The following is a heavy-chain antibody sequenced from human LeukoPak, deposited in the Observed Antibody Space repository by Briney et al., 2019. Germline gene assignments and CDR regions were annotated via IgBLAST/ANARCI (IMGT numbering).Heavy chain of an antibody. D-gene: IGHD3-9*01. Sequence: SETLSLTCTVSGGSISSYYWSWIRQPAGKGLEWIGRIYTSGSTNYNPSLKSRVTMSVDTSKNQFSLKLSSVTAADTAVYYCARGRSYDILTGYSHYYYYMDVWGKGTTVTISS. CDR3: ARGRSYDILTGYSHYYYYMDV. V-gene: IGHV4-4*07. J-gene: IGHJ6*03. CDR2: IYTSGST. CDR1: GGSISSYY.